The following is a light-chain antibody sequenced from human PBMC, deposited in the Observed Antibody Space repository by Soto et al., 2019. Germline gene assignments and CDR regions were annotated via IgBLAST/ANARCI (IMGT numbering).Light chain of an antibody. Sequence: ETVLTQSPGTQSLSPGQGATLSCRASQTSSNNYLAWFQQRAGQAPRLIIYAASSRATGIPDRFSGRGSGTDFTLTISRLEPEDFATYYCQQYGLSPMFTFGPGTRVDI. CDR2: AAS. V-gene: IGKV3-20*01. J-gene: IGKJ3*01. CDR1: QTSSNNY. CDR3: QQYGLSPMFT.